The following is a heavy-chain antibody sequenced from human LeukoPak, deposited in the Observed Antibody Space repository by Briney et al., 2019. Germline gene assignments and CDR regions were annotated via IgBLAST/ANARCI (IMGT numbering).Heavy chain of an antibody. CDR1: GGSISSYY. V-gene: IGHV4-59*01. Sequence: SETLSLTCTVSGGSISSYYWSWIRQPPGKGLEWIGYIYYSGSTNYNPSLKSRVTTSVDTSKNQFSLKLSSVTAADTAVYYCARARTVTGGMDVWGQGTTVTVSS. CDR2: IYYSGST. D-gene: IGHD4-17*01. J-gene: IGHJ6*02. CDR3: ARARTVTGGMDV.